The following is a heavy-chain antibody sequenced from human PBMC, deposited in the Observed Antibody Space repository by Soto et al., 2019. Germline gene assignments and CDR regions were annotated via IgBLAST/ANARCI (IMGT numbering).Heavy chain of an antibody. D-gene: IGHD2-15*01. Sequence: QVQLVESGGGVVQPGRSLRLSCATSGFTFSSFGMHWVRQAPGKGLEWVAVIWHDGSNKYYADSVKGRFNISRDNFENTLYLQMNSLRAEDTAVYYFARDSGDVVGGQGTLVTVSS. CDR1: GFTFSSFG. V-gene: IGHV3-33*01. CDR3: ARDSGDVV. CDR2: IWHDGSNK. J-gene: IGHJ4*02.